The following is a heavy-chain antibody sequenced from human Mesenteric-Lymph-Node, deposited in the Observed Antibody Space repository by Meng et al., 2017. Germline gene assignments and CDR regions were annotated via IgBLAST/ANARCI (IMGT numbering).Heavy chain of an antibody. CDR3: AKDEDSSAWVSWFAP. J-gene: IGHJ5*02. CDR2: ISSSSSYI. CDR1: GFIVSSND. V-gene: IGHV3-21*04. Sequence: GGSLRLSCAASGFIVSSNDMSWVRQAPGKGLEWVSSISSSSSYIYYADSVKGRFSISRDKSKNTLYLQMSSLRAEDTAMYYCAKDEDSSAWVSWFAPWGQGTLVTVSS. D-gene: IGHD3-22*01.